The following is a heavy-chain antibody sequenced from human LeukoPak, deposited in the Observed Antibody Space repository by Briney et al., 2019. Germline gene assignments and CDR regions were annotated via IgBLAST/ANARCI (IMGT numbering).Heavy chain of an antibody. D-gene: IGHD5-18*01. V-gene: IGHV1-2*02. J-gene: IGHJ4*02. CDR2: INPNSGGT. CDR1: GYTFTGYY. CDR3: ARDLLAVDTAMVTWGLNY. Sequence: EASVKVSCKASGYTFTGYYMHWVRQAPGQGLEWMGWINPNSGGTNYAQKFQGRVTMTRDTSISTAYTELSRLRSDDTAVYYCARDLLAVDTAMVTWGLNYWGQGTLVTVSS.